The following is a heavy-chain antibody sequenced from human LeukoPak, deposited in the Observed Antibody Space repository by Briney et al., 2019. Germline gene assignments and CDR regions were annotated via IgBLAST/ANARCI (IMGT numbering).Heavy chain of an antibody. CDR3: ARGRSQWLASLYYYGMDV. D-gene: IGHD6-19*01. J-gene: IGHJ6*02. CDR1: GGSFSGYY. CDR2: INHSGST. V-gene: IGHV4-34*01. Sequence: SETLSLTCAVYGGSFSGYYWSWIRQPPGKGLEWIGEINHSGSTNYNPSLKSRVTISVDTSKNQFSLKLSSVAAADTAVYYCARGRSQWLASLYYYGMDVWGQGTTVTVSS.